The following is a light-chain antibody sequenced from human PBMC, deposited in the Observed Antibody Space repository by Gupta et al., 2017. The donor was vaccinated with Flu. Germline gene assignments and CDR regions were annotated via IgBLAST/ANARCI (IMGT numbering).Light chain of an antibody. CDR2: GAS. CDR1: QSVSSSY. J-gene: IGKJ1*01. CDR3: QQYGSSPRT. Sequence: EIVLPPSPGTLSLSPGERATISCRTSQSVSSSYLAWYQQKPGQAPRLLIYGASSRATGIPDRFSGSGSGTDFTLTISRLEPEDFAVYYCQQYGSSPRTFGQGTKVEIK. V-gene: IGKV3-20*01.